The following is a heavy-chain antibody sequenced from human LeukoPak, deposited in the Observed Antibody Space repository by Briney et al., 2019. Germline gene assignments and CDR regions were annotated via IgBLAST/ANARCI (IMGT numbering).Heavy chain of an antibody. CDR1: GYIFTRYD. V-gene: IGHV1-8*01. Sequence: GASVKVSCKASGYIFTRYDINWVRQATGQGLEWMGWMNPNSGNTGYAQKFQGRVTMTRNTSISTAYMELSSLRSEDTAVYYCARGPGGSYSFDYWGQGTLVTVSS. CDR2: MNPNSGNT. CDR3: ARGPGGSYSFDY. D-gene: IGHD1-26*01. J-gene: IGHJ4*02.